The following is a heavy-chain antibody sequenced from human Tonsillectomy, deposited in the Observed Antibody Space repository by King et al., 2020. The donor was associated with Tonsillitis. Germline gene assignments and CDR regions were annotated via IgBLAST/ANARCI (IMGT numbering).Heavy chain of an antibody. J-gene: IGHJ6*02. D-gene: IGHD6-19*01. CDR2: ISPAGTTT. V-gene: IGHV3-23*04. Sequence: VQLVESGGGLVQPGGSLRLSCAASAFTFTNYAMNWVRQAQGKGLEWVSTISPAGTTTYYADSVKGRFTISRDNSKNTLYLQMNSLRAEDTAVYYCAKGKGAVALASLSLYAMDVWGQGTTVTVSS. CDR3: AKGKGAVALASLSLYAMDV. CDR1: AFTFTNYA.